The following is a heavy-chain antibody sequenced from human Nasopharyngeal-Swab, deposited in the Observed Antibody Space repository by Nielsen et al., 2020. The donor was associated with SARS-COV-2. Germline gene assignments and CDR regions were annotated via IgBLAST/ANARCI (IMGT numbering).Heavy chain of an antibody. V-gene: IGHV4-30-4*07. CDR3: ARGGIPGE. D-gene: IGHD7-27*01. J-gene: IGHJ4*02. Sequence: SETLSLTCAVSGGSISSGGYSWSWIRQPPGKGLEWIGYIYYSGSTYYNPSLKSRVTISVDTSKNQFSLKLSSVTAADTAVYYCARGGIPGEWGPGTLVTVSS. CDR2: IYYSGST. CDR1: GGSISSGGYS.